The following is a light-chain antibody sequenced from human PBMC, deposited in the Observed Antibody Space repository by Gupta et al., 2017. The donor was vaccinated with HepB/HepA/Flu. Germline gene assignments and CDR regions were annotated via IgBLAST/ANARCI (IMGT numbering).Light chain of an antibody. CDR3: QQYGSSPGT. Sequence: EIVLTQSPGTLSLSPGERATLSCRASQSISSRYLDWYQQKPGQAPRLLIHGASSRATDIPDRFSGGGSGTDFTLTISRLAPEDFAVYYCQQYGSSPGTFGQGTRLEIK. CDR1: QSISSRY. V-gene: IGKV3-20*01. CDR2: GAS. J-gene: IGKJ5*01.